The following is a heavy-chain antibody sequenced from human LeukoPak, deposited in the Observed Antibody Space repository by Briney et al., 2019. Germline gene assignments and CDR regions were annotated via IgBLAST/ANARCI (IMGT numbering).Heavy chain of an antibody. J-gene: IGHJ4*02. D-gene: IGHD2-2*01. CDR3: ARYYCGTPTTCYMFDF. Sequence: GGSLRLSCAASGFTFSSYAMTWVRQAPGRGLEWVAIIKQAASETYYVGSVKGRFTISRDNAKNSLYLQMSSLRADDTAVYYCARYYCGTPTTCYMFDFWGQGTLVTVSS. CDR1: GFTFSSYA. V-gene: IGHV3-7*01. CDR2: IKQAASET.